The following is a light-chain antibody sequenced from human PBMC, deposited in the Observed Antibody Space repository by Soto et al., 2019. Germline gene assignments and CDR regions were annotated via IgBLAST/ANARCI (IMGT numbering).Light chain of an antibody. V-gene: IGLV2-14*01. CDR2: DVS. CDR3: SSYTSSSTLV. Sequence: QSALTQPASVSGSPGQSITISCTGTSSDVGGYNYVSWYQQHPGEAPKLMIYDVSNRPSGVSNRFSGFKSGNTASLTISGLQAEDEAEYYCSSYTSSSTLVFGGGTKLTVL. CDR1: SSDVGGYNY. J-gene: IGLJ2*01.